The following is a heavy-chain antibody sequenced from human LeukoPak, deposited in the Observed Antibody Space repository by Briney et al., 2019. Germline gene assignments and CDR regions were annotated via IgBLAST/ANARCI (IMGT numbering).Heavy chain of an antibody. CDR2: INSSGSTI. V-gene: IGHV3-48*03. CDR3: ARGHEKSDGIDDY. J-gene: IGHJ4*02. CDR1: GFTFCIYD. Sequence: PGGSLRLSCALSGFTFCIYDVNWVRHAPGKGLECVSYINSSGSTIYYADSVKGRFTISRDNAKNSLYLQMNSLRAEDTAVYYWARGHEKSDGIDDYWGQGTLGTVSS. D-gene: IGHD5-24*01.